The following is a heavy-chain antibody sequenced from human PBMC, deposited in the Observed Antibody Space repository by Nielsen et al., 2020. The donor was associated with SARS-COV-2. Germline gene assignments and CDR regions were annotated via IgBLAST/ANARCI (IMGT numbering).Heavy chain of an antibody. D-gene: IGHD2-21*02. J-gene: IGHJ3*01. CDR2: LYDNGDT. Sequence: GESLQISCAASGLTVSSKHMSWVRQAPGKGLEWFSVLYDNGDTYYADSVKGRFTISRDNSKNTLYLQMDSLRVEDTAMYYCAKDRAGDGYSAFYVWGQGTLVTVSS. V-gene: IGHV3-53*01. CDR3: AKDRAGDGYSAFYV. CDR1: GLTVSSKH.